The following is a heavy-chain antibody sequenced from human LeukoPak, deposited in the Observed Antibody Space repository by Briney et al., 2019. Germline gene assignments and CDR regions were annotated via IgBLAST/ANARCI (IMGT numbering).Heavy chain of an antibody. CDR2: IYTSGST. J-gene: IGHJ4*02. CDR3: ARARASDSSGYYPELDY. D-gene: IGHD3-22*01. V-gene: IGHV4-4*07. Sequence: SETLSLTCTVSGGSISSYYWSWIRQSPGKGLEWIGRIYTSGSTNYNPSLKSRVTISVDTSKNQFSLKLSSVTAADTAVYYCARARASDSSGYYPELDYRGQGTLVTVSS. CDR1: GGSISSYY.